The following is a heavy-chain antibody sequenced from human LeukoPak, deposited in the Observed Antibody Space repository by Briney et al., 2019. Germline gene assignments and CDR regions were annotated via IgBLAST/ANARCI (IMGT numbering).Heavy chain of an antibody. CDR2: IIPILGIA. D-gene: IGHD4-23*01. Sequence: GASVKVPCKASGGTFSSYAISWVRQAPGQGLEWMGRIIPILGIANYAQKFQGRVTITADKSTSTAYMELSSLRSEDTAVYYCARVGGPPDYGGNSYWGQGTLVTVSS. V-gene: IGHV1-69*04. J-gene: IGHJ4*02. CDR3: ARVGGPPDYGGNSY. CDR1: GGTFSSYA.